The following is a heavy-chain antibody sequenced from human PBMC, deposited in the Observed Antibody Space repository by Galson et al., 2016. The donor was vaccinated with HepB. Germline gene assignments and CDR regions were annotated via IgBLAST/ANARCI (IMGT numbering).Heavy chain of an antibody. CDR2: INTGNSDT. Sequence: SVKVSCKASGYTFTSYGIHWVRQAPGQSLEWMAWINTGNSDTKYSQKFQGRLTITRDSSATTAYLELSSLRSEDTAVYYCARDKRITIFGEVIIRNYYHGMDVWGQGTTVTVSS. CDR3: ARDKRITIFGEVIIRNYYHGMDV. CDR1: GYTFTSYG. J-gene: IGHJ6*02. D-gene: IGHD3-3*01. V-gene: IGHV1-3*04.